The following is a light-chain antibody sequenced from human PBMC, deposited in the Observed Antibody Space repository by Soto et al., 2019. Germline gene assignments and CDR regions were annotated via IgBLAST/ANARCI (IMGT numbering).Light chain of an antibody. CDR2: AAS. Sequence: EIVLTQSPGTLSLSPGERATLSCRASQSVSSSYLAWYQQNPGPAPRLLISAASTTATATPARFSGSGSGTDFTLTITRVEPADFAVYYCQQYGSPITFGQGTRLEIK. J-gene: IGKJ5*01. CDR1: QSVSSSY. CDR3: QQYGSPIT. V-gene: IGKV3-20*01.